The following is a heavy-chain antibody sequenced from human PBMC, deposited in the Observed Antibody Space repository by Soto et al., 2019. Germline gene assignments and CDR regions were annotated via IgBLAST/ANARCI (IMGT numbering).Heavy chain of an antibody. V-gene: IGHV3-33*01. CDR3: MRGPITEDGAFAGFDY. D-gene: IGHD4-17*01. CDR2: MWNDGTRK. J-gene: IGHJ4*02. Sequence: QVQLVESGGGVVQPGRSLRLSCAATRFNFSTYDMHWVRQAPGKGLEWVSVMWNDGTRKYYADSVKGRFAISRDLSKNTLYLQMNSLRVEDTAVYYCMRGPITEDGAFAGFDYWGQGTLVTVSS. CDR1: RFNFSTYD.